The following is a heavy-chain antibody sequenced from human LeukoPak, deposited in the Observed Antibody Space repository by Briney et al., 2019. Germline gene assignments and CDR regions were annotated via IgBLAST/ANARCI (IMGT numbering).Heavy chain of an antibody. Sequence: GRSLRLSCAASGFTFSSYGMHWVRQAPGKGLEWVAVISYDGSNKYYADSVKGRFTIPRDNSKNTLYLQMNSLRAEDTAVYYCAKDRGVSSWYAFDIWGQGTMVTVSS. CDR1: GFTFSSYG. J-gene: IGHJ3*02. V-gene: IGHV3-30*18. D-gene: IGHD6-13*01. CDR3: AKDRGVSSWYAFDI. CDR2: ISYDGSNK.